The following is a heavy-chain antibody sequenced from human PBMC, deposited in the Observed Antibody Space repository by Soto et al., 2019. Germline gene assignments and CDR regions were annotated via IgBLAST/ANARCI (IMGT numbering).Heavy chain of an antibody. J-gene: IGHJ4*02. V-gene: IGHV1-2*02. CDR3: ATDNYGPLDD. Sequence: ASVKVSCKPSGYPFTDLYFHWVRRAPGLGLEWMGWIDPRCGASRITQRFQGRFTMTRDTSTNTDYMELSSLRSDDTAVYFCATDNYGPLDDWGQGTLVTVSS. CDR1: GYPFTDLY. CDR2: IDPRCGAS. D-gene: IGHD3-10*01.